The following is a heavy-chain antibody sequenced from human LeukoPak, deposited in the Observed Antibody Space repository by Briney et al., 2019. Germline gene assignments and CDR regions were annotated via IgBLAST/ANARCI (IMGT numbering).Heavy chain of an antibody. D-gene: IGHD3-22*01. CDR2: IYYSGST. V-gene: IGHV4-39*01. Sequence: ASETLSLTCTVSGGSISSSSYYWGWIRQPPGKGLEWIGSIYYSGSTYYNPSLKSRVTISVDTSKNQFSLKLSSVTAADTAVYYCARAGDRSGYYSSYWGQGTLVTVSS. CDR3: ARAGDRSGYYSSY. J-gene: IGHJ4*02. CDR1: GGSISSSSYY.